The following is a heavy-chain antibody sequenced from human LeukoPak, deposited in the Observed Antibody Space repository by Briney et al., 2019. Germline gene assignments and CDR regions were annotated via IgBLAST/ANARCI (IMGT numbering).Heavy chain of an antibody. J-gene: IGHJ4*02. Sequence: ASVKVSCKVSGYTLTELSIHWVRQAPGKGLEWLGGFDTEDDETIYALKLQGRVNLTEDTSTDTAYMELTSLRSEDTAIYYCAAKGKMEWEVGLHYWGQGTLLIVSS. CDR3: AAKGKMEWEVGLHY. D-gene: IGHD1-26*01. V-gene: IGHV1-24*01. CDR2: FDTEDDET. CDR1: GYTLTELS.